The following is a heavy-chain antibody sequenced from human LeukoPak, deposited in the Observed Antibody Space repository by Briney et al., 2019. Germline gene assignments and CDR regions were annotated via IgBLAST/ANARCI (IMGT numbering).Heavy chain of an antibody. J-gene: IGHJ6*02. V-gene: IGHV1-69*04. D-gene: IGHD3-10*01. CDR3: ARVDVVRGRSYYYYYGMDV. Sequence: ASVKVSCKASGGTFSSYAISWVRQAPGQGLEWMGRIIPILGIANYAQKFQGRVTITADKSTSTAYMELSSLRSEDTAVYYCARVDVVRGRSYYYYYGMDVWGQGTTVTVSS. CDR2: IIPILGIA. CDR1: GGTFSSYA.